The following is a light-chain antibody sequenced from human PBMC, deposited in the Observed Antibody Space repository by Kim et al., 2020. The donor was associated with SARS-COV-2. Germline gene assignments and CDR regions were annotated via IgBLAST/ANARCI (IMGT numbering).Light chain of an antibody. CDR2: AAS. CDR3: QQTYSAPWT. Sequence: DIQMTQSPSSLSASVGDRLTITCRASQSISSYLNWYQQKPGKAPKLLIYAASSLQSGVPSRFSGSGSGTDFTLTISSLQPEDFATYYCQQTYSAPWTFGRGTKVDIK. CDR1: QSISSY. V-gene: IGKV1-39*01. J-gene: IGKJ1*01.